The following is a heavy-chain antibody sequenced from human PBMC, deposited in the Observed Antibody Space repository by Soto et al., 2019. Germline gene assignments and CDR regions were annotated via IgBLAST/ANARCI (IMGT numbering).Heavy chain of an antibody. J-gene: IGHJ4*02. D-gene: IGHD5-12*01. Sequence: GGSLRLSCAASGFTFSNAWMSWVRQAPGKGLEWVGRIKSKTDGGTTDYAAPVKGRFTISRDDSKNTLYLQMNSLKTEDTAVYYCTTGTGYSGYPVDYWGQGTLVTVSS. CDR1: GFTFSNAW. CDR3: TTGTGYSGYPVDY. V-gene: IGHV3-15*01. CDR2: IKSKTDGGTT.